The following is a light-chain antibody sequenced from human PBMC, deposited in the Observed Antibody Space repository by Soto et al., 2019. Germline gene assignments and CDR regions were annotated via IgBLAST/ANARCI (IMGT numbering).Light chain of an antibody. V-gene: IGKV3-11*01. CDR1: QSVSSY. Sequence: EIVLTQSPATLSLSPGERATLPCRASQSVSSYLAWYQQKPGQAPRLLIYDASNRATGIPARFSGSGSGTDFTLTISSLEPEDFAVYYCQQRSNWPRSFGQGTKLEIK. CDR2: DAS. J-gene: IGKJ2*01. CDR3: QQRSNWPRS.